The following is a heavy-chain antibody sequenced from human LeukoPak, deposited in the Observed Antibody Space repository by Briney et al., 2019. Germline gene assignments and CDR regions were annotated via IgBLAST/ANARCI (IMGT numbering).Heavy chain of an antibody. V-gene: IGHV4-59*08. CDR3: ARHSGPRYSYGYTFDY. CDR1: GDSISTYY. J-gene: IGHJ4*02. Sequence: SETLSLTCTVSGDSISTYYWSWIRQPPGKGLEWIGYIYYSGSTNYNPSLKSRVTISVDTSKNQFSLKLNSVTAADTAAYYCARHSGPRYSYGYTFDYWGQGTLVTVSS. CDR2: IYYSGST. D-gene: IGHD5-18*01.